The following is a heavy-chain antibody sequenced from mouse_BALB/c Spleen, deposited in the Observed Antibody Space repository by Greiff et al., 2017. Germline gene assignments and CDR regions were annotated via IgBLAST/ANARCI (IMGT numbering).Heavy chain of an antibody. CDR2: ISSGSSTI. Sequence: EVQRVESGGGLVQPGGSRKLSCAASGFTFSSFGMHWVRQAPEKGLEWVAYISSGSSTIYYADTVKGRFTISRDNPKNTLFLQMTSLRSEDTAMYYCARKGGMIKDFDYWGQGTTLTVSS. CDR1: GFTFSSFG. V-gene: IGHV5-17*02. J-gene: IGHJ2*01. D-gene: IGHD2-4*01. CDR3: ARKGGMIKDFDY.